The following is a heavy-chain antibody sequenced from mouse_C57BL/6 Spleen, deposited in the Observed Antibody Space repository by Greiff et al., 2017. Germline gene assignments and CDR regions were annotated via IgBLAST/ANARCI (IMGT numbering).Heavy chain of an antibody. CDR2: ISSGSSTF. CDR3: ARGGREYFDY. J-gene: IGHJ2*01. Sequence: DVKLVESGGGLVKPGGSLKLSCAASGFTFSDYGMHWVRQAPEKGLEWVAYISSGSSTFYYADTVKGRFTISRDNAKNTLFLQMTSLRSEDTAMYYCARGGREYFDYWGQGTTLTVSS. V-gene: IGHV5-17*01. D-gene: IGHD3-3*01. CDR1: GFTFSDYG.